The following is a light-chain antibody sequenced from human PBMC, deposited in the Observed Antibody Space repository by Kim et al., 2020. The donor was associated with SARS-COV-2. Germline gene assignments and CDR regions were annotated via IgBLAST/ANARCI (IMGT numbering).Light chain of an antibody. CDR1: ESIANYY. Sequence: SPGGRATLSCRASESIANYYLGWYQQRPGQAPRLLIYAASTRATGVPDRFSGSGSGTDFTLTIGRLEPEDFAVYFCQYCGRSPGTFGQGTKVEIK. CDR3: QYCGRSPGT. V-gene: IGKV3-20*01. CDR2: AAS. J-gene: IGKJ1*01.